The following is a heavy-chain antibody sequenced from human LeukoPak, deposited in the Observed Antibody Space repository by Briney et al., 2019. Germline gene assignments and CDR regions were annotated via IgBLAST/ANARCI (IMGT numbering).Heavy chain of an antibody. CDR1: GFTFSNYG. CDR3: AKVRQFTAATGTGLDY. V-gene: IGHV3-33*03. Sequence: GRSLRLSCAASGFTFSNYGMHWVRQTPGKGLDWVAVIWHDGSIKYHADSVRGRFTISRDNSMNTVYLQMNSLRAEDTAVYYCAKVRQFTAATGTGLDYWGQGTLVTVSS. CDR2: IWHDGSIK. J-gene: IGHJ4*02. D-gene: IGHD6-13*01.